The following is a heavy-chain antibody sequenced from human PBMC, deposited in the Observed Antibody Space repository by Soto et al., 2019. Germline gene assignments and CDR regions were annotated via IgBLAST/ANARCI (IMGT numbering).Heavy chain of an antibody. V-gene: IGHV3-20*01. CDR1: GFTFDDYG. J-gene: IGHJ6*03. Sequence: GGSLRLSCAASGFTFDDYGMSWVRQAPGKGLEWVSGINWNGGSTGYADSVKGRFTISRDNAKNSLYLQMNSLRAENTALYPCARASRTPGYCSSTSCYHQDYYYYYMDVWGKGTTVT. CDR3: ARASRTPGYCSSTSCYHQDYYYYYMDV. CDR2: INWNGGST. D-gene: IGHD2-2*03.